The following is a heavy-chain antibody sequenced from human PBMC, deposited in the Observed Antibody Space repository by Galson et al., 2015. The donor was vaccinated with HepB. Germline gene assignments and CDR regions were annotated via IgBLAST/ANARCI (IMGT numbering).Heavy chain of an antibody. V-gene: IGHV1-46*04. CDR3: AREGAPASWFLY. Sequence: SVKVSCKASGYTFTSYYFHWVRQAPGQGPEWMGVINPTNGITTYAQKLQGRVTMTRDTSTNTIDMELSSLKSDDTAVYYCAREGAPASWFLYWGQGTLVTVSS. J-gene: IGHJ4*02. CDR2: INPTNGIT. D-gene: IGHD2-2*01. CDR1: GYTFTSYY.